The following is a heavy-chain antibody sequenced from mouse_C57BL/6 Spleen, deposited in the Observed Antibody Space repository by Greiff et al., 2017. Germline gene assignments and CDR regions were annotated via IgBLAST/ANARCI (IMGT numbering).Heavy chain of an antibody. V-gene: IGHV1-76*01. CDR3: ARGLDGYEMDY. CDR1: GYTFTDYY. D-gene: IGHD2-2*01. Sequence: QVQLQQSGAELVRPGASVKLSCKASGYTFTDYYINWVKQRPGQGLEWIARIYPGSGNTYYNEKFKGKATLTAEKSSSTAYMQLSSLTSEESAVYFCARGLDGYEMDYWGQGTSVTVSS. J-gene: IGHJ4*01. CDR2: IYPGSGNT.